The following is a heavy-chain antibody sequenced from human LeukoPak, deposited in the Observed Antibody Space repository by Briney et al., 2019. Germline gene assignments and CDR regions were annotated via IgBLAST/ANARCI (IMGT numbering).Heavy chain of an antibody. Sequence: GGSLRLSCAASGFTFSRYTMNWVRQAPGKGLEWVSSISSSSSNIYYADSVKGRFAISRDNAKTSLYLQMNSLRAEDTAVYYCARDSGTIFGPTSVDFWGQGTLVTVSS. J-gene: IGHJ4*02. CDR1: GFTFSRYT. CDR3: ARDSGTIFGPTSVDF. D-gene: IGHD3-3*01. CDR2: ISSSSSNI. V-gene: IGHV3-21*01.